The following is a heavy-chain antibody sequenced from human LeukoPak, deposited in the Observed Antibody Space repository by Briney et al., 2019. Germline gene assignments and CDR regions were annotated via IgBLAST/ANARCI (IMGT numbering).Heavy chain of an antibody. V-gene: IGHV4-59*01. Sequence: SETLSLTCTVSGGSISSYYWSWIRQPPGKGLEWIGYIYYSGSTNYNPSLKSRVTISVDTPKNQFSLKLSSVTAADTAVYYCARDHYDSSGYYYFDYWGQGTPVTVSS. CDR3: ARDHYDSSGYYYFDY. CDR1: GGSISSYY. D-gene: IGHD3-22*01. J-gene: IGHJ4*02. CDR2: IYYSGST.